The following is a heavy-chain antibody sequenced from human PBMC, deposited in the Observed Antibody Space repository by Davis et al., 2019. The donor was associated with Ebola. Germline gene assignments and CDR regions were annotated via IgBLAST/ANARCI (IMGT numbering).Heavy chain of an antibody. V-gene: IGHV4-31*03. CDR3: ARSYYDSSGYYDAFDI. CDR1: GGSISSYY. D-gene: IGHD3-22*01. Sequence: LRLSCTVSGGSISSYYRSWIRQHPGKGLEWIGYIYYSGSTYYNPSLKSRVTISVDTSKNQFSLKLSSVTAADTAVYYCARSYYDSSGYYDAFDIRGQGTMVTVSS. J-gene: IGHJ3*02. CDR2: IYYSGST.